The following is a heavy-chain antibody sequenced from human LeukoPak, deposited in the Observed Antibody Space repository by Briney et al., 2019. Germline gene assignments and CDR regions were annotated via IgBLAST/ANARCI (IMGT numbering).Heavy chain of an antibody. J-gene: IGHJ4*02. Sequence: SQTLSLTCTLSGGSISSGDYYWSWIRQPPGKGLEWIGYIYYSGSTYYNPSLKSRVTISVDTSKNQSSLKLSSVTAADTAVYYCARDRPRGGGSYGYFDYWGQGTLVTVSS. CDR3: ARDRPRGGGSYGYFDY. D-gene: IGHD1-26*01. CDR2: IYYSGST. CDR1: GGSISSGDYY. V-gene: IGHV4-30-4*08.